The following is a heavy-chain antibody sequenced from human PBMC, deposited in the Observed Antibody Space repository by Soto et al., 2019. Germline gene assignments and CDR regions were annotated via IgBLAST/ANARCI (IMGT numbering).Heavy chain of an antibody. CDR3: AIGLMITFGGVIVLPGGMDV. V-gene: IGHV1-18*01. CDR1: GYTFTSYG. J-gene: IGHJ6*02. D-gene: IGHD3-16*02. Sequence: ASVKVSCTASGYTFTSYGISWVRQAPGQGLEWMGWISAYNGNTNYAQKLQGRVTMTTDTYTSTAYMELRSLRSDDTAVYYCAIGLMITFGGVIVLPGGMDVWGQGTTVTVSS. CDR2: ISAYNGNT.